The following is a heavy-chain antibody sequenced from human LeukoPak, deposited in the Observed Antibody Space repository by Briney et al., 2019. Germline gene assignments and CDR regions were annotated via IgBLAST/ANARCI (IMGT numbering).Heavy chain of an antibody. CDR1: GFTFSSYA. Sequence: GGSLRLSCAASGFTFSSYAMSWVRQAPGKGLEWASAISGSGGSTYYADSVKGRFTISRDNAKNSLYLQMNSLRAEDTAVYYCARGGYCSSTSCYYYYYYYMDVWGKGTTVTVSS. CDR3: ARGGYCSSTSCYYYYYYYMDV. V-gene: IGHV3-23*01. D-gene: IGHD2-2*01. J-gene: IGHJ6*03. CDR2: ISGSGGST.